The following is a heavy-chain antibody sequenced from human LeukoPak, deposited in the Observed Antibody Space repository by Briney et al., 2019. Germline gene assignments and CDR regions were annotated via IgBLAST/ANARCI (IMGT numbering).Heavy chain of an antibody. V-gene: IGHV3-23*01. Sequence: GGSLRLSCAASGFTFSSYAMSWVRQAPGKGLEWVSAISGSGGSTYYADSVKGRFTISRDNSKNTLYLQMNSLRAEDTAVYYCAKDRRGLWFGELLYSPNYFDYRGQGTLVTVSS. D-gene: IGHD3-10*01. CDR1: GFTFSSYA. CDR3: AKDRRGLWFGELLYSPNYFDY. CDR2: ISGSGGST. J-gene: IGHJ4*02.